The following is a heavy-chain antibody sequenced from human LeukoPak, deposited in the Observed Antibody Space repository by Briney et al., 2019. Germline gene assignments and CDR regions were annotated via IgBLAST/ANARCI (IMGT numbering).Heavy chain of an antibody. Sequence: GGSLRLSCVASGFNFDEYAMNWVRQAPGKGLEWISCIYRDSSVIHYADSVKGRFTISRDNAKNSLYLQMNSLRAEDTAVYYCARDRIAVAGTVDYWGQGTLVTVSS. V-gene: IGHV3-21*05. CDR2: IYRDSSVI. D-gene: IGHD6-19*01. J-gene: IGHJ4*02. CDR3: ARDRIAVAGTVDY. CDR1: GFNFDEYA.